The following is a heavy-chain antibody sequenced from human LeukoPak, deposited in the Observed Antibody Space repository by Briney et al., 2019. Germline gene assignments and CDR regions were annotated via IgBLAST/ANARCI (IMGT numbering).Heavy chain of an antibody. CDR2: IYYSGST. CDR3: ARGRIAVAGTGAEYFQH. Sequence: SETLSLTCTVSGGSISSGGYYWSLIRQHPGKGLEWIGYIYYSGSTYYNPSLKSRVTISVDTSKNQFSLKLSSVTAADTAVYYCARGRIAVAGTGAEYFQHWGQGTLVTVSS. J-gene: IGHJ1*01. V-gene: IGHV4-31*03. CDR1: GGSISSGGYY. D-gene: IGHD6-19*01.